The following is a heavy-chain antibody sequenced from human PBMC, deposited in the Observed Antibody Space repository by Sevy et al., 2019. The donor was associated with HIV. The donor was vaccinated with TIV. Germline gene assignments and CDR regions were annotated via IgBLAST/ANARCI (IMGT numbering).Heavy chain of an antibody. J-gene: IGHJ5*02. CDR1: GYSFTSYW. CDR2: IYPGDSDT. Sequence: GESLKISCKGSGYSFTSYWIGWVRQMPGKGLEWMGIIYPGDSDTRYSPSFQGQVTISADKSISTAYLQWSSLKASETAMYYCARLSSSASFGGVIVPHNWFDPWGQGTLVTVSS. D-gene: IGHD3-16*02. V-gene: IGHV5-51*01. CDR3: ARLSSSASFGGVIVPHNWFDP.